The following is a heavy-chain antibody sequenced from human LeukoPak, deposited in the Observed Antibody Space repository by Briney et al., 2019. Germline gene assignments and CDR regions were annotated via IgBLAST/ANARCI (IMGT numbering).Heavy chain of an antibody. D-gene: IGHD2-2*01. J-gene: IGHJ5*02. CDR3: ARRGRYCSSTSCWDWFDP. CDR2: IYHSGST. V-gene: IGHV4-30-2*01. CDR1: GSSISSGGYY. Sequence: SETLSLTCTVSGSSISSGGYYWSWIRQPPGKGLEWIGYIYHSGSTYYNPSLKSRVTISVDRSKNQFSLKLSSVTAADTAVYYCARRGRYCSSTSCWDWFDPWGQGTLVTVSS.